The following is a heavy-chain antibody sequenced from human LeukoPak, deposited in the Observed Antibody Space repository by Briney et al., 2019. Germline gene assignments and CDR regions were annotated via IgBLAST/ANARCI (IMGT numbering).Heavy chain of an antibody. D-gene: IGHD5-24*01. CDR1: GGSISTYY. CDR3: ARHNGDGLSFLFDY. J-gene: IGHJ4*02. V-gene: IGHV4-59*08. Sequence: PSETLSLTCSVSGGSISTYYWSWIRQPPGKGLEWIGYIYYSGRSNYNPSLRSRVTISVDTSRNQFSLNLSSVTAADTAVYYCARHNGDGLSFLFDYWGQGTLVTVSS. CDR2: IYYSGRS.